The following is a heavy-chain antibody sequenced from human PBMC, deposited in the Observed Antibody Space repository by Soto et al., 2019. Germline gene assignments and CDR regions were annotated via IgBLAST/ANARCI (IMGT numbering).Heavy chain of an antibody. CDR1: GYTFTSYA. CDR3: ARARVIYSSGWPKVELFDY. J-gene: IGHJ4*02. Sequence: GASVKVSCKASGYTFTSYAMHWVRQAPGQRLEWMGWINAGNGNTKYSQKFQGRVTITRDTSASTAYMELSSLRSEDTAVYYCARARVIYSSGWPKVELFDYWGQGTLVTVSS. V-gene: IGHV1-3*01. D-gene: IGHD6-19*01. CDR2: INAGNGNT.